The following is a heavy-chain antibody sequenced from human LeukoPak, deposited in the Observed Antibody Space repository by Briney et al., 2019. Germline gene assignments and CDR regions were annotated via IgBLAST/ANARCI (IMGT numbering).Heavy chain of an antibody. D-gene: IGHD3-22*01. CDR2: INPSGGNT. CDR3: ARGYPSSCYSY. Sequence: LGASVRVSCKASGYTFTSYYMHWVRQAPGQGLEWMGVINPSGGNTNYAQTFQGRVTMTRDTSTSTGYMELSSLRSEDTAVYYCARGYPSSCYSYWGQGTLVTVSS. CDR1: GYTFTSYY. J-gene: IGHJ4*02. V-gene: IGHV1-46*01.